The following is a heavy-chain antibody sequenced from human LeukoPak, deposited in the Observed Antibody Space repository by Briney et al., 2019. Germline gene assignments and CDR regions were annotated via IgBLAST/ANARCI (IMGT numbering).Heavy chain of an antibody. CDR1: GFTFSSYS. Sequence: GESLRLSCAASGFTFSSYSMNWVRQAPGKGLEWVSSISSSSSYIYYADSVKGRFTISRDNAKNSLYLQMNSLRAEDTAVYYCAREQITMIVVVNDDAFDIWGQGTMVTVSS. J-gene: IGHJ3*02. D-gene: IGHD3-22*01. CDR2: ISSSSSYI. CDR3: AREQITMIVVVNDDAFDI. V-gene: IGHV3-21*01.